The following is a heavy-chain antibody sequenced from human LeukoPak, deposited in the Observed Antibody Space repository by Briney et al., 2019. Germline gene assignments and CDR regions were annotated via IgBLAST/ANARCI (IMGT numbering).Heavy chain of an antibody. Sequence: SVKVSCKASGGSFSRHAINWVRQAPGQGLEWMGRIIPIVATSNYAQKFQGRVTITADESTNTVYMELSSLTYEDTGVYYCARPRSCDIVTGQPHNWFDPWGQGTLVIVSA. CDR3: ARPRSCDIVTGQPHNWFDP. D-gene: IGHD3-9*01. CDR1: GGSFSRHA. V-gene: IGHV1-69*13. J-gene: IGHJ5*02. CDR2: IIPIVATS.